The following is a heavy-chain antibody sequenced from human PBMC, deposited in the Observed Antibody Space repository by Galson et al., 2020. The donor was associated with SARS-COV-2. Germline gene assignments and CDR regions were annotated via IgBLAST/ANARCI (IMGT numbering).Heavy chain of an antibody. CDR1: GTYISSGSYS. CDR2: ISHSGGT. J-gene: IGHJ3*02. CDR3: ARLHYGEYAPEAFDI. Sequence: SQTPSLTCAVSGTYISSGSYSWNWLRQPPGKGLEWIGYISHSGGTYYNPSLKSRVTISGDRSKNQFSLRLSSVTAADTAVYYCARLHYGEYAPEAFDIWGPGTRVTVAS. V-gene: IGHV4-30-2*01. D-gene: IGHD4-17*01.